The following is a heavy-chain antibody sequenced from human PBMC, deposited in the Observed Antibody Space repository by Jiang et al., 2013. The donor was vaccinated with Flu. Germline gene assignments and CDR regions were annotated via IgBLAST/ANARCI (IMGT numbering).Heavy chain of an antibody. V-gene: IGHV5-51*01. CDR2: IYPGDSDT. J-gene: IGHJ3*02. D-gene: IGHD6-19*01. Sequence: WVRQMPGKGLEWMGIIYPGDSDTRSSPSFQGQVTISADKSISTAYLQWSSLKASDTAMYYCARPQWLVRRDAFDIWGQGTMVTVSS. CDR3: ARPQWLVRRDAFDI.